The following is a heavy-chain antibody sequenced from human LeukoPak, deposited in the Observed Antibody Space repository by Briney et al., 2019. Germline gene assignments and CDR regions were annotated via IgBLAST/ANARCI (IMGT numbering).Heavy chain of an antibody. CDR1: GFTFSTYA. V-gene: IGHV3-23*01. Sequence: GGSLRLSCAASGFTFSTYAMSWVRQAPGKGLEWVSGISGSGGSTHYADSVKGRFTISRDNSKNTLYLQMNSLRAEDTAVYYCAISGGYWAWAHWGQGTLVTVSS. J-gene: IGHJ4*02. D-gene: IGHD1-26*01. CDR3: AISGGYWAWAH. CDR2: ISGSGGST.